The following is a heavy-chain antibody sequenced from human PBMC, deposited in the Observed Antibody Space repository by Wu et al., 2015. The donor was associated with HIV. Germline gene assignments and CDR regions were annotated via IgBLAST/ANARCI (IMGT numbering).Heavy chain of an antibody. CDR1: GGSLRNHG. V-gene: IGHV1-69*13. J-gene: IGHJ4*02. CDR2: IIPISDTT. CDR3: ARVYSSTWYDFFDY. D-gene: IGHD2-2*01. Sequence: QVQLVQSGAEVKKPGSSVKVSCRVSGGSLRNHGISWVRQAPGQGLEWMGRIIPISDTTNYAQRFQGRVTLIADKPTSTAYMELSSLRSEDTAIYYCARVYSSTWYDFFDYWGQGTLVTVSS.